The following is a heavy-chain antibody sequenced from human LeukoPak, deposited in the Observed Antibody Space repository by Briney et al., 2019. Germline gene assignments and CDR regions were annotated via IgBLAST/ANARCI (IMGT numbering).Heavy chain of an antibody. CDR3: ARRRFGEFSDY. CDR2: ISSSSSYI. D-gene: IGHD3-10*01. J-gene: IGHJ4*02. CDR1: GFTFSSYS. Sequence: GGSLRLSCAASGFTFSSYSMNWVRQAPGKGLEWVSSISSSSSYIYYADSVKGRFTISRDNAKNSLYLQMNSLRAEDTAVYYCARRRFGEFSDYWGQGTLVTVSS. V-gene: IGHV3-21*01.